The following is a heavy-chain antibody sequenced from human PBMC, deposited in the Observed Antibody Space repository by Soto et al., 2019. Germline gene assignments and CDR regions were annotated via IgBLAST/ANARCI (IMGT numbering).Heavy chain of an antibody. CDR3: ARTHHYNSSPLLL. CDR1: GGSVSSGSYF. Sequence: SLTCTVSGGSVSSGSYFWSWIRHPPGKGLEWIGYIYYNGNTNFNPSLKSRVTISVDTSKTQFSLKLSSVTAADTAVYYCARTHHYNSSPLLLWGQGTLVAVSS. CDR2: IYYNGNT. D-gene: IGHD3-22*01. J-gene: IGHJ4*02. V-gene: IGHV4-61*01.